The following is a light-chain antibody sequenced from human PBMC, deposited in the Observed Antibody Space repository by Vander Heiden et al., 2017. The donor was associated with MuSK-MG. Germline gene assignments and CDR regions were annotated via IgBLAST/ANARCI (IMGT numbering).Light chain of an antibody. Sequence: QSVLTQPPSLSGAPAQTATISCTGSSSNIGAGYDVHWYQQLPGTAPKLLIYGNSNRPSGVPDRFSGSKSGTSASLAITGLQAEDEADYYCQSYDSNLSGSVFGGGTKLTVL. CDR1: SSNIGAGYD. CDR2: GNS. CDR3: QSYDSNLSGSV. V-gene: IGLV1-40*01. J-gene: IGLJ2*01.